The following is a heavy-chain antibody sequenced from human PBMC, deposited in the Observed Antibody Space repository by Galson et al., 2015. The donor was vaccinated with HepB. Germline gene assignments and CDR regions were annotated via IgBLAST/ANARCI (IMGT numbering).Heavy chain of an antibody. V-gene: IGHV3-23*01. D-gene: IGHD6-19*01. J-gene: IGHJ4*02. CDR2: ISDSGGST. CDR3: AKSSGTWF. CDR1: GFTFSSYA. Sequence: SLRLSCAASGFTFSSYAMTWIRQAPGKGLEWVSTISDSGGSTYYADSVKGRFTISRDNSKSTLYLQMNSLRAEDTAVYYCAKSSGTWFWGQGTLVTVSS.